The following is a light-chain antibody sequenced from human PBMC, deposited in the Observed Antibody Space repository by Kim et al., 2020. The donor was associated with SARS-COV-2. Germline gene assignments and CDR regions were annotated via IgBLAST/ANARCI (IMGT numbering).Light chain of an antibody. CDR3: QQYGSSPPWT. V-gene: IGKV3-20*01. CDR2: AAS. J-gene: IGKJ1*01. CDR1: QSISSSY. Sequence: EIVLTQSPGTLSLSPGERATLACRASQSISSSYLGWYQQKPGQTPRLLIFAASSRAPGVPDRFSGSGSGTDFTLTISRLESEDFAVYYCQQYGSSPPWTFGQGTKLEI.